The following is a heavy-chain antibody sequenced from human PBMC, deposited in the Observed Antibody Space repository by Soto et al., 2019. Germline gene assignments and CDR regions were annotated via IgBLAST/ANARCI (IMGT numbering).Heavy chain of an antibody. Sequence: GASVKVSCKASGYTFTSYGISWVRQAPGQGLEWMGWISAYNGNTNYAQKLQGRVTMTTDTSTSTAYMELRSLRSDDTAVYYCARESYGSGSPDFDYWGQGTLVTVSS. CDR1: GYTFTSYG. CDR2: ISAYNGNT. V-gene: IGHV1-18*01. CDR3: ARESYGSGSPDFDY. J-gene: IGHJ4*02. D-gene: IGHD3-10*01.